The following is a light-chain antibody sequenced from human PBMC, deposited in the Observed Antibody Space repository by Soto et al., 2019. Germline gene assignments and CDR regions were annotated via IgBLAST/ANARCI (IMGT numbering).Light chain of an antibody. J-gene: IGKJ1*01. CDR2: AAS. CDR3: QQLKSYPRT. V-gene: IGKV1-9*01. CDR1: QGISSY. Sequence: DIQLTPSPSFLSASVGDRVTITCRASQGISSYLAWYQQKPGKAPKLLIFAASTLQSGVPPRFSGSGSGTEFTLTISSLQPEDFATYYCQQLKSYPRTFGPGTKVEIK.